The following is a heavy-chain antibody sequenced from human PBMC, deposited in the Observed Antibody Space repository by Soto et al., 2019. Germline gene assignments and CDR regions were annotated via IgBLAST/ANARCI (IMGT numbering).Heavy chain of an antibody. V-gene: IGHV3-23*01. Sequence: WGSLRLSCAASGFTFSSYSMNCVRQAPWKGLEWVSAISGTGVSTYYPDSVKGRFTISRDNSRNTLYLQMNSLRAEDTAVYYCAKAGAYSYFDYWGQGTPVTVSS. J-gene: IGHJ4*02. CDR2: ISGTGVST. CDR1: GFTFSSYS. CDR3: AKAGAYSYFDY. D-gene: IGHD2-21*01.